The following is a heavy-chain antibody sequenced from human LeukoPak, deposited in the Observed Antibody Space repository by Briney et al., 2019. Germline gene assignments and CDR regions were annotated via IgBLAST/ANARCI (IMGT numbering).Heavy chain of an antibody. CDR2: ISSSSSTI. CDR1: GFTFSSYS. D-gene: IGHD3-9*01. CDR3: ARGGLRYFDWLLDY. Sequence: PGGSLRLSCVASGFTFSSYSMNWVRQAPGKGLEWVSYISSSSSTIYYADSVKGRFTISRDNAKNSLYLQMNGLRDEDTAVYYCARGGLRYFDWLLDYWGQGTLVTVSS. J-gene: IGHJ4*02. V-gene: IGHV3-48*02.